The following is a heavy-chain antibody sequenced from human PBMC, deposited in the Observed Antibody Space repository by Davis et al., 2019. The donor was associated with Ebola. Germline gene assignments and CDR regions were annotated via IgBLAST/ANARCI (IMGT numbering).Heavy chain of an antibody. J-gene: IGHJ3*02. CDR3: AMYVVPADAFDI. D-gene: IGHD2-2*01. CDR2: IYHSGST. Sequence: PSETLSLTCAVYGGSFSGYYWGWIRQPPGKGLEWIGSIYHSGSTYYNPSLKSRVTISVDTSKNQFSLKLSSVTAADTAVYYCAMYVVPADAFDIWGQGTMVTVSS. V-gene: IGHV4-38-2*01. CDR1: GGSFSGYY.